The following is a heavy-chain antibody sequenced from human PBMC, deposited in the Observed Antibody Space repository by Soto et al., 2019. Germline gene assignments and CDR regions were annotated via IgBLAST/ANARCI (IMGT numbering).Heavy chain of an antibody. Sequence: QLQLQESGPGLVKPSETLSLTCTVSGGSISSSSYYWGWIRQPPGKGLEWIGSIYYSGSTYYNPTPKSRFTISIETSKNQFSRKLSSVTAADTAVYYCARHQSHSSSYVDPWGQGTLVTVSS. V-gene: IGHV4-39*01. J-gene: IGHJ5*02. CDR1: GGSISSSSYY. CDR3: ARHQSHSSSYVDP. CDR2: IYYSGST. D-gene: IGHD6-13*01.